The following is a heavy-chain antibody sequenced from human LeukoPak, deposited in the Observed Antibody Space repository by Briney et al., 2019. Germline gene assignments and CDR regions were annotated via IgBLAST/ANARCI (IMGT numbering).Heavy chain of an antibody. V-gene: IGHV3-23*01. D-gene: IGHD2-21*02. CDR3: AVDTKLVVVTAIQY. CDR1: GITFSAYA. Sequence: GGSLRLSCAASGITFSAYAMAWVRQAPGKGLEWVSGISGGGGSTYYADSVKGQFTISRDNSKNTLYLQMNSLRAEDTAVYYCAVDTKLVVVTAIQYWGQGTLVTVSS. CDR2: ISGGGGST. J-gene: IGHJ4*02.